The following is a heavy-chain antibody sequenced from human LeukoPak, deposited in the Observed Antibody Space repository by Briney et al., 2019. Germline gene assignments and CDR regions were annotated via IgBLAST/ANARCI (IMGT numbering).Heavy chain of an antibody. J-gene: IGHJ3*02. D-gene: IGHD2/OR15-2a*01. CDR3: AKDGRNSPLI. CDR2: ITSTGGTT. V-gene: IGHV3-23*01. CDR1: GFTFSSYA. Sequence: PGGPLRLPCAASGFTFSSYAMNWVRQAPGKGLDWVSGITSTGGTTYYADSVQGRFTISRDNSRNTLYLQVNSLRTEDTAIYYCAKDGRNSPLIWGQGTVGSVSS.